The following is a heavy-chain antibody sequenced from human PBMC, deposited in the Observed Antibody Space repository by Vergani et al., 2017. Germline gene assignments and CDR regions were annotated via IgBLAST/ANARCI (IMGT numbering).Heavy chain of an antibody. CDR2: IPFDGSNQ. CDR3: AKHFRGWGIDY. Sequence: QVQLVESGGGVVQRGGSLRLSCATSGFTLSNYDMQWIRQGPGKGLEFVAFIPFDGSNQYYADSVKGRFTLSRELSKNTLYLQMNSLRTDDTATYYCAKHFRGWGIDYWGQGTQVIVSS. D-gene: IGHD3-16*01. V-gene: IGHV3-30*02. CDR1: GFTLSNYD. J-gene: IGHJ4*02.